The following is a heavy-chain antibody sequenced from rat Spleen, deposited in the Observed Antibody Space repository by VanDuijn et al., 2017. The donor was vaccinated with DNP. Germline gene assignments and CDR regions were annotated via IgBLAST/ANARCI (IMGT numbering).Heavy chain of an antibody. V-gene: IGHV5-31*01. D-gene: IGHD5-1*01. CDR1: GFIFSNYW. CDR2: ISYDGSST. CDR3: TTDLGDY. J-gene: IGHJ2*01. Sequence: EVQLVESGGGPVQPGRSLKLSCVASGFIFSNYWMTWIRQAPGKGLEWVATISYDGSSTYYRDSVKGRFTISRDNAKSTLYLQMDSLRSEDTATYYCTTDLGDYWGQGVMVTVSS.